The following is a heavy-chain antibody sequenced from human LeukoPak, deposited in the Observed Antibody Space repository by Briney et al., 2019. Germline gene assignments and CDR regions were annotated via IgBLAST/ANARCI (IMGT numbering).Heavy chain of an antibody. CDR1: GYTFTSYY. Sequence: ASVKVSCKISGYTFTSYYIHRVRQAPGQGLEWLGIINPIGGTTDYAQKFQGRVTMTRDTSTSTVYMELSSLRSEDTAVYYCAREIGGGPYYFDYWGQGTLVTVSS. CDR2: INPIGGTT. D-gene: IGHD2/OR15-2a*01. CDR3: AREIGGGPYYFDY. J-gene: IGHJ4*02. V-gene: IGHV1-46*01.